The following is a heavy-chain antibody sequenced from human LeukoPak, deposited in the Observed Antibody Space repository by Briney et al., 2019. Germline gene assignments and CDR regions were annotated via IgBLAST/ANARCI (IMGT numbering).Heavy chain of an antibody. CDR2: IIPILGIA. CDR3: ARDPGYSSGWYREFDY. CDR1: GGTFSSYA. J-gene: IGHJ4*02. D-gene: IGHD6-19*01. Sequence: SVKVSCKSSGGTFSSYAISWVRPAPGQGLEWMGRIIPILGIANYAQKFQGRVTITADKSTSTAYMELSSLRSEDTAVYYCARDPGYSSGWYREFDYWGQGTPVTVSS. V-gene: IGHV1-69*04.